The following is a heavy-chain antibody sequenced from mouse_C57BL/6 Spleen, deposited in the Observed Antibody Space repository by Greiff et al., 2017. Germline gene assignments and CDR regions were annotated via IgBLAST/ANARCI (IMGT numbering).Heavy chain of an antibody. V-gene: IGHV1-81*01. Sequence: QVQLKQSGAELARPGASVKLSCKASGYTFTSYGISWVKQRTGQGLEWIGEIYPRSGNTYYNEKFKGKATLTADKSSSTAYMELRSLTSEDSAVYFCALYDYDPFFAYWGQGTLVTVSA. D-gene: IGHD2-4*01. CDR2: IYPRSGNT. CDR1: GYTFTSYG. CDR3: ALYDYDPFFAY. J-gene: IGHJ3*01.